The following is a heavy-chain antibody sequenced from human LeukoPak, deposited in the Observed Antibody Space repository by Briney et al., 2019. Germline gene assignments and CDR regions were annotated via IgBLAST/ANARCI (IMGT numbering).Heavy chain of an antibody. V-gene: IGHV4-34*01. J-gene: IGHJ6*03. Sequence: PSETLSLTCAVYGGSLNAYYWTWIRQTPGKGLEWIGEINHSGNTNYNPSLESRVTISANTSKNRFSLNLGSVTAADTAIYYCARGLRFIQGPGYYYMDVWGKGTTVTVSS. CDR3: ARGLRFIQGPGYYYMDV. D-gene: IGHD3-16*02. CDR1: GGSLNAYY. CDR2: INHSGNT.